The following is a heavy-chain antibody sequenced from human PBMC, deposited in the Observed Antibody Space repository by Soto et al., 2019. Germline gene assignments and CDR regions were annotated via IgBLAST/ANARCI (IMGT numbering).Heavy chain of an antibody. CDR2: MYYSGST. V-gene: IGHV4-39*01. CDR1: GGTISSSSYY. J-gene: IGHJ5*02. CDR3: ARALAQQLVLGWFDP. Sequence: QLQLQESGPGLVKPSETLSLTCTVSGGTISSSSYYWGWIRQPPGKGLEWIGSMYYSGSTYHNPSLKGRVTISVDTSKNQFSLKLSSVTAADTAVYYCARALAQQLVLGWFDPWGQGTLVTVSS. D-gene: IGHD6-13*01.